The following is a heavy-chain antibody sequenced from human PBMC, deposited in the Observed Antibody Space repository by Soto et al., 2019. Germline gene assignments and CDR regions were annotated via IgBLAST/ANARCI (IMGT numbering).Heavy chain of an antibody. Sequence: SETLSLTCTVSGGSISSSSYYWGWIRQPPGKGLEWIGNIYYSGSTYYNPSLKSRVTISVDTSKNQFSLKLTSVTAADTAVYYCARLVWGLVSYWGQGTLVT. CDR3: ARLVWGLVSY. CDR1: GGSISSSSYY. V-gene: IGHV4-39*01. J-gene: IGHJ4*02. CDR2: IYYSGST. D-gene: IGHD3-16*01.